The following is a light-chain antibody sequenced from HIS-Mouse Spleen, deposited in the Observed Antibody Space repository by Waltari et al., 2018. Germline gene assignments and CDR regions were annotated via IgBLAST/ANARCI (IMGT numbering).Light chain of an antibody. Sequence: AIRMTQSPSSFSASTGDRATLTCRASQGISSYLAWYQQKPGKAPKLLIYAASTLQSGVPSRFSGSGSGTDFTLTISCLQSEDFATYYCQQYYSYPLTFGPGTKVDIK. J-gene: IGKJ3*01. V-gene: IGKV1-8*01. CDR2: AAS. CDR3: QQYYSYPLT. CDR1: QGISSY.